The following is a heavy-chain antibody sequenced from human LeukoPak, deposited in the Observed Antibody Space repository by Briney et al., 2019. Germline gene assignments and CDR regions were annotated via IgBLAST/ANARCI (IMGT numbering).Heavy chain of an antibody. CDR3: ARAAYDSSGYLTL. D-gene: IGHD3-22*01. CDR2: VWYDGSNK. J-gene: IGHJ4*02. Sequence: GGSLRLSCIASGFTFSSYAMHWVRQAPGKGLEWVAVVWYDGSNKYYADSVKGRFTISRDNSKNTLYLQMNSLRAEDTAMFYCARAAYDSSGYLTLWGQGTLVSVSS. V-gene: IGHV3-33*01. CDR1: GFTFSSYA.